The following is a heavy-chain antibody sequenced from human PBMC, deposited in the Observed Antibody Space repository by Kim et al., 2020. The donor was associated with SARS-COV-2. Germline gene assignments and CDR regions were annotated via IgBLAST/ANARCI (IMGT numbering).Heavy chain of an antibody. D-gene: IGHD6-13*01. J-gene: IGHJ3*02. Sequence: GGSLRLSCAASGFTFSSYSMHWVRQAPGKGLEWVSSISSSSSYIYYADSVKGRFTISRDNAKNSLYLQMNSLRAEDTAVYYCARDRYSSSWVGNNDAFDIWGQGTMVTVSS. CDR3: ARDRYSSSWVGNNDAFDI. V-gene: IGHV3-21*01. CDR1: GFTFSSYS. CDR2: ISSSSSYI.